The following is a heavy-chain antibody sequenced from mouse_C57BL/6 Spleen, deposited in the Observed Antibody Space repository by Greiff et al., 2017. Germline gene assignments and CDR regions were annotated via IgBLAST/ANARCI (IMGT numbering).Heavy chain of an antibody. Sequence: EVQLQQSGPELVKPGASVKISCKASGYTFTDYYMNWVKQSHGKSLEWIGDINPNNGGTSYNQKFTGKGTLTVDKSSSTAYMELRRLTSEDSAVYYCATPYYSNWYFDVWGTGTTVTVSS. CDR1: GYTFTDYY. J-gene: IGHJ1*03. V-gene: IGHV1-26*01. CDR3: ATPYYSNWYFDV. D-gene: IGHD2-5*01. CDR2: INPNNGGT.